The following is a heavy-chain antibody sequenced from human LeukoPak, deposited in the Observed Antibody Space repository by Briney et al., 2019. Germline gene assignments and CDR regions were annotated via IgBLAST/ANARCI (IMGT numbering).Heavy chain of an antibody. CDR1: GGSFSGYY. D-gene: IGHD3-10*01. V-gene: IGHV4-34*01. Sequence: PSETLSLTCAVYGGSFSGYYWSWIRQPPGKGLEWIGEINHSGSTNYNPSLKSRVTISVDTSKNQFSLKLSSVTAADTAVYYCATGQYYGSGSYPGGMDVWGQGTTVTVSS. J-gene: IGHJ6*02. CDR2: INHSGST. CDR3: ATGQYYGSGSYPGGMDV.